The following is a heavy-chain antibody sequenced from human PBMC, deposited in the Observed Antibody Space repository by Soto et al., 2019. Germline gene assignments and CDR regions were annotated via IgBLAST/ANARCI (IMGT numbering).Heavy chain of an antibody. CDR2: IWYDGSNK. CDR1: GFTFSSYG. Sequence: GGSLRLSCAASGFTFSSYGMHWVRQAPGKGLEWVAVIWYDGSNKYYADSVKGRFTISRDNSKNTLYLQMNSLRAEDTAVYYCARDGXEDIVVVPAAPVYYFDYWGPGTLVTVSS. J-gene: IGHJ4*02. V-gene: IGHV3-33*01. CDR3: ARDGXEDIVVVPAAPVYYFDY. D-gene: IGHD2-2*01.